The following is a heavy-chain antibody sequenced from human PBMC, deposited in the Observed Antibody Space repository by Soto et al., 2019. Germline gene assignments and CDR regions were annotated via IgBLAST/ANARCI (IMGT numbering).Heavy chain of an antibody. CDR3: ARLAQYEGRITFGGVGYMDV. J-gene: IGHJ6*03. D-gene: IGHD3-16*01. CDR1: GGSISSSSYY. V-gene: IGHV4-39*01. CDR2: IYYSGST. Sequence: SETLSLTCTVSGGSISSSSYYWGWIRQPPGKGLEWIGSIYYSGSTYYNPSLKSRVTISVDTSKNQFSLKLSSVTAADTAVYYCARLAQYEGRITFGGVGYMDVWGKGTTVTVSS.